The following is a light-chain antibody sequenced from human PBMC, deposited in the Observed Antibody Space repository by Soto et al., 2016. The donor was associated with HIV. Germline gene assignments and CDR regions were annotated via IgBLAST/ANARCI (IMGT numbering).Light chain of an antibody. V-gene: IGKV1-39*01. CDR2: AAS. CDR1: QSISAY. CDR3: QQSYSSPWT. J-gene: IGKJ1*01. Sequence: DIQMTQSPASLSAAVGDRVTITCRASQSISAYLNWYQQKPGKAPTLLIYAASNLQSGVPSRFSGFGSETEFTLTISSLQPEDLATYHCQQSYSSPWTFGQGTKVEI.